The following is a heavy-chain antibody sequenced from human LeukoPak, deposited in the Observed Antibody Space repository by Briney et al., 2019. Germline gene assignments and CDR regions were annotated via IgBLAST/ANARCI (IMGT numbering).Heavy chain of an antibody. CDR2: INPSGGST. CDR1: GYTFTSYY. D-gene: IGHD4-17*01. V-gene: IGHV1-46*01. Sequence: GASVKVSCKASGYTFTSYYMHWVRQAPGQGLEWMGIINPSGGSTSYAQKFQGRVTMARDTSISTAYMELSRLRSDDTAVYYCARGGATVTIDYWGQGTLVTVSS. J-gene: IGHJ4*02. CDR3: ARGGATVTIDY.